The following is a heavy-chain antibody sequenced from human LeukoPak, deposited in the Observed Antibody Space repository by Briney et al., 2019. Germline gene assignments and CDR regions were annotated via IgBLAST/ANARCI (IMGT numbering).Heavy chain of an antibody. Sequence: SETLSLTCTVSGGSISSSSYYWGWIRQPPGTGLEWIGSIYYSGSTYYNPSLKSRVTISVDTSKNQFSLKLSSVTAADTAVYYCARDLAYGGNSLFDYWGQGTLVTVSS. J-gene: IGHJ4*02. D-gene: IGHD4-23*01. V-gene: IGHV4-39*07. CDR2: IYYSGST. CDR1: GGSISSSSYY. CDR3: ARDLAYGGNSLFDY.